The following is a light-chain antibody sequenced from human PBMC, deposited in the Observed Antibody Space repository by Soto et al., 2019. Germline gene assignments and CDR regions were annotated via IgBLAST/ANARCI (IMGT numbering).Light chain of an antibody. V-gene: IGLV2-14*01. CDR2: EVS. CDR3: SSYASSSTLKV. J-gene: IGLJ1*01. Sequence: QSVLTQPASVSGSPGQSITISCTGTSSDVGGYNYVSWYQQHPGKAPKLMIYEVSNRPSGASNRFSGSKSGNTASLTISGLQAEDEADYYCSSYASSSTLKVFGNGTKVTVL. CDR1: SSDVGGYNY.